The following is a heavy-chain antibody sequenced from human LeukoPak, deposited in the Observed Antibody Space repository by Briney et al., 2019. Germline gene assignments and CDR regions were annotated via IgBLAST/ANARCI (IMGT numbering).Heavy chain of an antibody. Sequence: SGTLSLTCAVSGGSISSSNWWSWVRQPPGKGLEWIGEIYHTGSPNYNPSLKSRVTISVDRSKNHFYLKLTSVTAADTAMYYCARDPHSGSDLDDYWGQGTLVTVSS. J-gene: IGHJ4*02. D-gene: IGHD5-12*01. V-gene: IGHV4-4*02. CDR1: GGSISSSNW. CDR2: IYHTGSP. CDR3: ARDPHSGSDLDDY.